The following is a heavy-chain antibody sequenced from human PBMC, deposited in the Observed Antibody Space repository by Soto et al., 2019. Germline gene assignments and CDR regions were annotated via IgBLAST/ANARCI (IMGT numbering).Heavy chain of an antibody. J-gene: IGHJ6*02. Sequence: SETLSLTCTVSGGSVSSGSFQWTWIRQPPGKGLEWIGYIHVSGSTNDNPSLKGRVTMSIDTSKNQFSLKLSSVTAADTAVYYCARDGHGMDVWGQGTKVTVSS. CDR1: GGSVSSGSFQ. CDR2: IHVSGST. V-gene: IGHV4-61*01. CDR3: ARDGHGMDV.